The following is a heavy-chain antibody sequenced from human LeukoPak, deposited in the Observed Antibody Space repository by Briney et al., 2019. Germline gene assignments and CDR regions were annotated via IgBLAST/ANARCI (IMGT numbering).Heavy chain of an antibody. CDR3: ALRKYSYGLDY. D-gene: IGHD5-18*01. Sequence: GESLKISCKGSGYSFTSYWIGWVRQMPGKGLEWMGVIYPGDSGTRYNPSFQGQVTISADKSISAAYLQWSSLKASDTAIYYCALRKYSYGLDYWGQGTLVTVSS. CDR1: GYSFTSYW. J-gene: IGHJ4*02. V-gene: IGHV5-51*01. CDR2: IYPGDSGT.